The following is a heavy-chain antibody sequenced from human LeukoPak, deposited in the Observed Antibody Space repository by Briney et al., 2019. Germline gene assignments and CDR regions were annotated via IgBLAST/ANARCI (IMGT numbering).Heavy chain of an antibody. J-gene: IGHJ6*02. Sequence: QSGGSLRLSCAASGFTFSSYEMNWVRQAPGKGLEWVSYISGSGSTIYYADSVKGRFTISRDNAKNSLYLQMNSLRAEDTAVYYCARGIGGYSSGWYGSVVGSHGMDVWGQGTTVTVSS. CDR1: GFTFSSYE. CDR3: ARGIGGYSSGWYGSVVGSHGMDV. CDR2: ISGSGSTI. V-gene: IGHV3-48*03. D-gene: IGHD6-19*01.